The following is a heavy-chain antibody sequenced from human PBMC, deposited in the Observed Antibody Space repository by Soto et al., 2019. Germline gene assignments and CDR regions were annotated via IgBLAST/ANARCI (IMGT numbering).Heavy chain of an antibody. CDR1: GGTFSSYA. Sequence: SVKVSCKASGGTFSSYAIRWVRQSPGQGLEWMGAIILMFGTANYVKKFQGRVTITADESTSTAYMELSSLRSEDTAVYYCARNWNVRNWFDPWGQGTLVTV. V-gene: IGHV1-69*13. CDR3: ARNWNVRNWFDP. D-gene: IGHD1-1*01. J-gene: IGHJ5*02. CDR2: IILMFGTA.